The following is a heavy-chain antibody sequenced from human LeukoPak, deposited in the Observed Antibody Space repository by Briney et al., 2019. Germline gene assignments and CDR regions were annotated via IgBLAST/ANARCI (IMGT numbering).Heavy chain of an antibody. CDR2: IAWNSGNI. V-gene: IGHV3-9*01. J-gene: IGHJ3*01. CDR3: TKDRARTLNAFDV. D-gene: IGHD1-14*01. Sequence: PGGSLRLSCAASGFTFDDYAMRWVRQAPGKGLEWVSGIAWNSGNIGYADSVKGRFTISRDHAKNSLYLQMNSLRAEDTALYYCTKDRARTLNAFDVWGQGTMVTVSS. CDR1: GFTFDDYA.